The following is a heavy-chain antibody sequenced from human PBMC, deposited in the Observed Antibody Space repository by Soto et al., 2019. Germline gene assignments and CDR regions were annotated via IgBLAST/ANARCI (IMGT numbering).Heavy chain of an antibody. D-gene: IGHD3-9*01. Sequence: GGSLRLSCAASGFTFSSYAMSWVRQAPGKGLEWVSAISGSGGSTYYADSVKGRFTISRDNSKNTLYLQMNSLRAEDTAVYYCAKSRSDILTGSQGYGMDVWGQGTTVTVSS. CDR1: GFTFSSYA. CDR2: ISGSGGST. J-gene: IGHJ6*02. CDR3: AKSRSDILTGSQGYGMDV. V-gene: IGHV3-23*01.